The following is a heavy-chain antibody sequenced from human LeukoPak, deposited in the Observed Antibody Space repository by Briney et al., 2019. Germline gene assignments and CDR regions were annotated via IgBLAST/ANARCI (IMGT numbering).Heavy chain of an antibody. CDR3: ARGLIGGGPGAFDI. D-gene: IGHD2-15*01. V-gene: IGHV4-61*02. CDR1: GGSISSGSYY. J-gene: IGHJ3*02. CDR2: IYTSGST. Sequence: TSETLSLTCTVSGGSISSGSYYWSWIRQPAGKGLEWIGRIYTSGSTNYNPSLKSRVTISVDTSKNQFSLKLSSVTAADTAVYYCARGLIGGGPGAFDIWGQGTMVTVSS.